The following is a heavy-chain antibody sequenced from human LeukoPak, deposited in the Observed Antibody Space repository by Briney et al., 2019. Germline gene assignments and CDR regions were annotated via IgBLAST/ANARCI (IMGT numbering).Heavy chain of an antibody. J-gene: IGHJ4*02. CDR1: GFTFSSSA. Sequence: GGSLRLSCAASGFTFSSSAMSWVRQAPGKGLEWVSTISGSGSTYYADSVKGRFTISRDNSKNTLYLQMNSLRAEDTAVYYCARVDGSPDYWGQGTLVTVSS. CDR2: ISGSGST. V-gene: IGHV3-23*01. D-gene: IGHD2-15*01. CDR3: ARVDGSPDY.